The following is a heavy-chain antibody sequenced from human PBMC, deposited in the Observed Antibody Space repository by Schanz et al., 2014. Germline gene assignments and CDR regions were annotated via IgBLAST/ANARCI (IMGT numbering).Heavy chain of an antibody. Sequence: EVQVVESGGGLVQPGGSLRLSCAASGFSFSSYTMSWVRQAPGKGLQWVSSLSGDGGTTHYADSVKGRFTISRDKGKKSLDLQMNRLRAEDAAVYVGARYYEGYLAPPRHDAFDVWGQGTVVTVSS. CDR1: GFSFSSYT. CDR2: LSGDGGTT. J-gene: IGHJ3*01. CDR3: ARYYEGYLAPPRHDAFDV. V-gene: IGHV3-23*04. D-gene: IGHD3-16*01.